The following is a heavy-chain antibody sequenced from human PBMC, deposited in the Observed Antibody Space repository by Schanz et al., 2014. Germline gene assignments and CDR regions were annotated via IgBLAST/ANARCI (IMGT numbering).Heavy chain of an antibody. D-gene: IGHD3-3*01. CDR1: GFTFSNFH. CDR2: ISSGSSSI. CDR3: ARDKGGYYHFDY. J-gene: IGHJ4*02. V-gene: IGHV3-48*01. Sequence: EVQLVESGGALVQPGGSLRLSCTASGFTFSNFHMNWVRQAPGKGLEWISYISSGSSSIYYADSVKGRFTISRDNAKNSLYLQMNSLRAEDTAVYYCARDKGGYYHFDYWGQGTVVTVSS.